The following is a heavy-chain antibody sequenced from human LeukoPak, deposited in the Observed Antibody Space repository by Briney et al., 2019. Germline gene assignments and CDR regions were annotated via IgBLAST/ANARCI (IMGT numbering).Heavy chain of an antibody. J-gene: IGHJ4*02. V-gene: IGHV7-4-1*02. CDR1: GYTFTSYA. CDR2: INTNTGNP. Sequence: ASEKVSCKASGYTFTSYAMNWVRQAPGRGLEGMGWINTNTGNPTYAQGFTGRFVFSLDTSVSTAYLQISSLKAEDTAVYYCARPSSSSWYYFDYWGQGTLVTVSS. CDR3: ARPSSSSWYYFDY. D-gene: IGHD6-13*01.